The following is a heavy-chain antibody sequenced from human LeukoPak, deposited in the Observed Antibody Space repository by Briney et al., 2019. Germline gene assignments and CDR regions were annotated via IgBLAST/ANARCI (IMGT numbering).Heavy chain of an antibody. CDR3: ARVIGWSQFDY. J-gene: IGHJ4*02. V-gene: IGHV3-33*01. CDR2: IWFGGSKK. Sequence: PGRSLRLSCAASGFTFSSYGMHWVRQAPGKGLEWVAVIWFGGSKKYYADSVKGRFTISRDNSKNTLSLQINSLRAEDTAVYYCARVIGWSQFDYWGQGTLVTVSS. CDR1: GFTFSSYG.